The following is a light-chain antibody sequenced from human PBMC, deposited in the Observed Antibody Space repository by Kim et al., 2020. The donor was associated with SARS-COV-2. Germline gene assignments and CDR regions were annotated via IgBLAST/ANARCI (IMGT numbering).Light chain of an antibody. CDR3: QQYGSSPFT. CDR1: QSVSSSY. J-gene: IGKJ3*01. Sequence: SPGERATLSCRASQSVSSSYLAGYQQTPGQAPRLLIYGASRRATGIPDRFSGSGSGTDFTLTISRLEPEDFAVYYCQQYGSSPFTFGPGTKVDIK. CDR2: GAS. V-gene: IGKV3-20*01.